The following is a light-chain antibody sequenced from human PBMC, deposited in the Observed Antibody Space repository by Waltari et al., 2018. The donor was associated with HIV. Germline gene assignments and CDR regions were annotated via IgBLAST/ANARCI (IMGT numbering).Light chain of an antibody. CDR2: GVS. J-gene: IGLJ1*01. Sequence: QSALTQPRSVSGSPGQSVTISCTGTSSDVGGYNFVSRYQQHPGKVPKLLVYGVSKRPSGVPDRLSGSKSGNTASLTISGLQVEDEGDYYCCSYAGGSRVFGTGTKVTVL. CDR3: CSYAGGSRV. V-gene: IGLV2-11*01. CDR1: SSDVGGYNF.